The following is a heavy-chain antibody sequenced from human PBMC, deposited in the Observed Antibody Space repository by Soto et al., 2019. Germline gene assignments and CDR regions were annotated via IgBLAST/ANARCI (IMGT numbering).Heavy chain of an antibody. CDR3: AEGLGVNSGSYN. Sequence: SETLSLTCTVSGGSISSSSYYWGWIRQPPGKGLEWIGSIYYSGSTYYNPSLKSRVTISVDTSKNQFSLKLSSVTAADTAVYYCAEGLGVNSGSYNWGQGTLVTVSS. CDR1: GGSISSSSYY. V-gene: IGHV4-39*01. J-gene: IGHJ4*02. D-gene: IGHD1-26*01. CDR2: IYYSGST.